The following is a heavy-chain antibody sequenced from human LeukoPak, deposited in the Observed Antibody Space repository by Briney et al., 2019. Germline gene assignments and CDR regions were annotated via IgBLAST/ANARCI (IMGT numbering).Heavy chain of an antibody. CDR1: GGSISSSNW. V-gene: IGHV4-4*02. CDR3: ARKGVAAAGSAFDI. D-gene: IGHD6-13*01. J-gene: IGHJ3*02. CDR2: IYHSGST. Sequence: SETLSLTCAVSGGSISSSNWWSWVRQPPGKGLEWIGEIYHSGSTNYNPSLKSRVTMSVDTSKNQFSLKLSSVTAADTAVYYCARKGVAAAGSAFDIWGQGTMVTVSS.